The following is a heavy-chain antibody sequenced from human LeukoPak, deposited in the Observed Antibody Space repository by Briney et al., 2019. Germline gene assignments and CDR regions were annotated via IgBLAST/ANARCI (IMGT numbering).Heavy chain of an antibody. CDR2: INHSGST. Sequence: PSETLSLTCAVYGGSFSGYYWSCIRQPPGKGLEWIGEINHSGSTNYNPSLKSRVTISVDTSKNQFSLKLSSVTAADTAVYYCASPLWFGGPWGQGTLVTVSS. CDR3: ASPLWFGGP. CDR1: GGSFSGYY. D-gene: IGHD3-10*01. V-gene: IGHV4-34*01. J-gene: IGHJ5*02.